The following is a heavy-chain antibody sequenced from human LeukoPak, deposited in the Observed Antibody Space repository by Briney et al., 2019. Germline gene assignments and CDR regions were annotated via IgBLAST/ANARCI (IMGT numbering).Heavy chain of an antibody. J-gene: IGHJ4*02. V-gene: IGHV3-23*01. CDR1: GVTFSSYA. CDR2: TSGSGGTT. CDR3: ARERRPFYSSPSASCFDY. Sequence: GGSLRLSCAASGVTFSSYAMSWVRQAPGKGLEWVSVTSGSGGTTYYADSVKGRFTISRDNSKNTLYLQMNSLRAEDTAVYYCARERRPFYSSPSASCFDYWGQGTLVTVSS. D-gene: IGHD6-6*01.